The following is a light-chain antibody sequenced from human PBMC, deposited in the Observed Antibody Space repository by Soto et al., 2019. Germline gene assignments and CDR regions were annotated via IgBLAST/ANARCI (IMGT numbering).Light chain of an antibody. Sequence: EIIVTPWPATIFFSPAGRATTPSRTSRSISSSDLAWYQHKPGQAPRLLIYDASTRATGIPDRFSGSGSGTDFTLTISSLEPEDFATYYCQQRSRLPPTFGHGTKVDIK. CDR3: QQRSRLPPT. J-gene: IGKJ1*01. V-gene: IGKV3D-20*02. CDR1: RSISSSD. CDR2: DAS.